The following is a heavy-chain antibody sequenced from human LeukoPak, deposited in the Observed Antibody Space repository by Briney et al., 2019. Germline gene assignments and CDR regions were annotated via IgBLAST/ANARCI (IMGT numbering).Heavy chain of an antibody. J-gene: IGHJ4*02. CDR2: INPNSGGT. D-gene: IGHD2-8*01. V-gene: IGHV1-2*06. CDR3: ARDHCTNGVCHTQGY. Sequence: ASVKVSCKASGYTFTGYYMHWVRQAPGQGLEWMGRINPNSGGTNYAQKFQGRVTMTRDTSISTAYMELSRLRSDDTAVYYCARDHCTNGVCHTQGYWGQGTLVTVSS. CDR1: GYTFTGYY.